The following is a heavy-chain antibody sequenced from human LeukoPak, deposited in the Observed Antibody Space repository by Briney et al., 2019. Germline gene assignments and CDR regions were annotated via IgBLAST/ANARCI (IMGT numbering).Heavy chain of an antibody. D-gene: IGHD1-26*01. Sequence: GGSLRLSCVASGFTFTNYWMSWVRQAPGKGLEYMGNINKDGSEKNYVDSVRGRFTISRDNAENSLFLQMNSLRAEDTAVYYCARVSGSYYTQYFQHWGQGTLVTFSS. CDR2: INKDGSEK. J-gene: IGHJ1*01. CDR1: GFTFTNYW. CDR3: ARVSGSYYTQYFQH. V-gene: IGHV3-7*01.